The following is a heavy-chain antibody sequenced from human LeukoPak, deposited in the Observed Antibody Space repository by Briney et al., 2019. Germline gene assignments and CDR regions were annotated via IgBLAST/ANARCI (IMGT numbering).Heavy chain of an antibody. CDR1: GGSISSYY. V-gene: IGHV4-59*01. CDR2: IHYSGST. J-gene: IGHJ3*02. CDR3: ARAVDAFDI. Sequence: PSETLSLTCTVSGGSISSYYWSWIRQPPGKGLEWIGYIHYSGSTNYNPSLKSRVTISVDTSKNQFSLKLSSVTAADTAVYYCARAVDAFDIWGQGTMVTVSS.